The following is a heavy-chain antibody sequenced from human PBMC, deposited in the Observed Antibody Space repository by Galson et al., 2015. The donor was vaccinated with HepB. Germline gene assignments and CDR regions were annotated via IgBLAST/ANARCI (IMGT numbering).Heavy chain of an antibody. CDR3: TRAGHNYYDSSGYYLPLDY. Sequence: SLRLSCAASGFTFGDYAMGWFRQAPGKGLEWVGFIRSKAYGGTTEYAASVKGRFTISRDDSKSIAYLQMNSLKTEDTAVYYCTRAGHNYYDSSGYYLPLDYWGQGTLVTVSS. D-gene: IGHD3-22*01. CDR1: GFTFGDYA. V-gene: IGHV3-49*03. CDR2: IRSKAYGGTT. J-gene: IGHJ4*02.